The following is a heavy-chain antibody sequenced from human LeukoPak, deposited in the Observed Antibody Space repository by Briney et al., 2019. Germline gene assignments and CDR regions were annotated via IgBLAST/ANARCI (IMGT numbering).Heavy chain of an antibody. CDR2: ISGYNGRT. D-gene: IGHD1-7*01. Sequence: ASVKVSCKASGYTFTSYGISWVRQAPGQGLEWMGWISGYNGRTDSAQKVQGRVTMTTDTSTSTAYMELRSLRSDDTAVYYCARDDTPITGTTCDYWGQGTLVTVSS. CDR1: GYTFTSYG. V-gene: IGHV1-18*01. J-gene: IGHJ4*02. CDR3: ARDDTPITGTTCDY.